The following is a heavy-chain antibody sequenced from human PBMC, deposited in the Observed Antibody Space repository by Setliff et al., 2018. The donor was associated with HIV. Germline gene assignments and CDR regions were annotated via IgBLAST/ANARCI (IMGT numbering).Heavy chain of an antibody. CDR2: MYYSGST. Sequence: SETMSLTCTVSGGSISSSSYYWGWVRQPPGKGLEWIGSMYYSGSTYYTPSLKSRITISLGTSKNQFSLRMRSVTAADTAVYYCARVFVDTAVLRVLEYYFDSWGRGTLVTVSS. J-gene: IGHJ4*02. CDR3: ARVFVDTAVLRVLEYYFDS. D-gene: IGHD5-18*01. CDR1: GGSISSSSYY. V-gene: IGHV4-39*07.